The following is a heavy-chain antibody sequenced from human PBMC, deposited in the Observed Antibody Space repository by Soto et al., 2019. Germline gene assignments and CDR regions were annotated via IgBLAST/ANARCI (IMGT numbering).Heavy chain of an antibody. CDR2: TIPILDVA. CDR3: ARDSSIGSTYSGYDAIDS. Sequence: QVQLVQSGAEVKKPGSSVKVSCKASGGTFSTSTFTWVRQAPGQGLEWMGRTIPILDVADYAQDFQGRVTITADKSMSTAYMELTSLTSKDTAVYYCARDSSIGSTYSGYDAIDSWGQGTLVTVSS. J-gene: IGHJ4*02. CDR1: GGTFSTST. V-gene: IGHV1-69*08. D-gene: IGHD5-12*01.